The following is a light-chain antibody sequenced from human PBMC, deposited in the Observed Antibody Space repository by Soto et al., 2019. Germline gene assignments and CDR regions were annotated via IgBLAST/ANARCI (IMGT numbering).Light chain of an antibody. V-gene: IGKV1-12*01. Sequence: DIQMTQSPSSVSASVGDRVTITWRASQAISSWLAWYQQRPGKAPKLLIYAASSLQSGVQSRFSGSGSGTEFTLTINSLQHEDFATYYCQQANSFPWTFGQGTKVEIK. CDR1: QAISSW. J-gene: IGKJ1*01. CDR2: AAS. CDR3: QQANSFPWT.